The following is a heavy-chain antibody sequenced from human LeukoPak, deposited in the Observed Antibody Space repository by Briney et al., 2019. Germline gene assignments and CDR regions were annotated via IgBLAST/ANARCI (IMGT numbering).Heavy chain of an antibody. D-gene: IGHD2-2*01. CDR1: GYTFTSYD. J-gene: IGHJ6*03. CDR2: MNPNSGNT. V-gene: IGHV1-8*01. Sequence: ASVKVSCKASGYTFTSYDINWVRQATGQGLEWMGWMNPNSGNTGYAQKFQGRVTMTRNTSISTAYMELSSLRSEDTAVYYCARGGTSSYYYYYMDVWGKRTTVTVSS. CDR3: ARGGTSSYYYYYMDV.